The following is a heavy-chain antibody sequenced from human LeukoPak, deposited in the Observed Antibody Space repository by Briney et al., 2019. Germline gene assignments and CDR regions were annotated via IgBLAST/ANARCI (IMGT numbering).Heavy chain of an antibody. CDR3: ARGVRLGATGIIDY. V-gene: IGHV1-2*02. D-gene: IGHD6-13*01. Sequence: ASVKVSCKASGYTLTDYYLHWVRLAPGQRPEWMGWINPNSGGTSYSQKFRGRVTMTRDTSITTAYMELSRLTLDDTAVYYCARGVRLGATGIIDYWGQGTLVTV. CDR2: INPNSGGT. J-gene: IGHJ4*02. CDR1: GYTLTDYY.